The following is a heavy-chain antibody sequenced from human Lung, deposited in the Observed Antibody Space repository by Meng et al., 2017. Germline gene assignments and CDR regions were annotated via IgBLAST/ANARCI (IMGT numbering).Heavy chain of an antibody. CDR1: GFTFSNYR. J-gene: IGHJ4*02. CDR2: ISSDSRYI. Sequence: EVQLVESGGGLVTPGGSLRPSLAASGFTFSNYRMNWVRQAPGKGLEWVSSISSDSRYIFYADSVKGRFTISRDNGKKLLYLQMNSLSPEDTAVFYCARFETVGVATGDFWGQGTLVTVSS. V-gene: IGHV3-21*01. CDR3: ARFETVGVATGDF. D-gene: IGHD2-15*01.